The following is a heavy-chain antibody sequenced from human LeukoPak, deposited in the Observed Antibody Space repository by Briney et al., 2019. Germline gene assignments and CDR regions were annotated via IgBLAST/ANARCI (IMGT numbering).Heavy chain of an antibody. CDR3: ARGYYDYVWGSYRPLGWFDP. Sequence: ASVKVSCKASGYTFTGYYMHWVRQAPGQGLEWMGWINPNSGGTNYAQKFQGRVTMTRDTSISTAYMELSRLRSDDTAVYYCARGYYDYVWGSYRPLGWFDPWGQGTLVTVSS. CDR2: INPNSGGT. CDR1: GYTFTGYY. V-gene: IGHV1-2*02. J-gene: IGHJ5*02. D-gene: IGHD3-16*02.